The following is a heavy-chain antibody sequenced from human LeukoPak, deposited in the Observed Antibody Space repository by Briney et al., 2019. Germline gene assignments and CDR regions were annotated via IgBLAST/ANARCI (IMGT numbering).Heavy chain of an antibody. J-gene: IGHJ4*02. Sequence: PSETLSLTCAVYGGSFSGYYWSWIRQPPGKGLEWIGEINHSGSTNYNPSLKSRVTISVDTSKNQFSLKLSSVTAADTAVYYCAITYYDSSGYYFDYSGQGTLVTVSS. D-gene: IGHD3-22*01. CDR1: GGSFSGYY. V-gene: IGHV4-34*01. CDR2: INHSGST. CDR3: AITYYDSSGYYFDY.